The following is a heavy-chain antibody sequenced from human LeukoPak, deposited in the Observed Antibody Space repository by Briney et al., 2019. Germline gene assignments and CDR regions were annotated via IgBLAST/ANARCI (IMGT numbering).Heavy chain of an antibody. Sequence: SETLSLTCTVSGVSISGYYWSWIRQPPGKGLEWIGYIYYSGSTNYNPSLKSRVTISVDTSKNQFSLKLSSVTAADTAVYYCARGREWEPKVFDYWGQGTLVTVSS. CDR2: IYYSGST. V-gene: IGHV4-59*01. J-gene: IGHJ4*02. CDR1: GVSISGYY. CDR3: ARGREWEPKVFDY. D-gene: IGHD1-26*01.